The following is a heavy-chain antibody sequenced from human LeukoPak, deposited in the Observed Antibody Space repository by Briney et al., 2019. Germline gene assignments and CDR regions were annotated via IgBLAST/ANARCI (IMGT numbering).Heavy chain of an antibody. D-gene: IGHD2-21*02. J-gene: IGHJ4*02. V-gene: IGHV1-46*01. CDR1: GYTFTSYY. CDR3: AIWMGNHGDFTGPIDY. Sequence: ASVKVSCKASGYTFTSYYMHWVRQAPGQGLEWMGIINPSGGSTSYAQKFQGRVTMTRDTSTSTVYMELSSLRSEDTAVYYCAIWMGNHGDFTGPIDYWSQGTLVTVSS. CDR2: INPSGGST.